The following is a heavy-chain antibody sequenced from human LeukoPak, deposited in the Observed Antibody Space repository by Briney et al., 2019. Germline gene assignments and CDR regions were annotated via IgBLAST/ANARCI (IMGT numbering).Heavy chain of an antibody. CDR3: ARDGEVLLWFGESPGAFDI. J-gene: IGHJ3*02. CDR1: GFTFSSYG. Sequence: PGGSLRLSCAASGFTFSSYGMHWVRQAPGKGLEWVAVISYDGSNKYYADSVKGRFTISRDNSKNTLYLQMNSLRAEDTAVYYCARDGEVLLWFGESPGAFDIWGQGTMVTVSS. D-gene: IGHD3-10*01. CDR2: ISYDGSNK. V-gene: IGHV3-30*03.